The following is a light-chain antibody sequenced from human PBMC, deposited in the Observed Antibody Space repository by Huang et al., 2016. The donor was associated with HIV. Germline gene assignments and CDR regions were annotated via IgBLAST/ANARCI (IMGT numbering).Light chain of an antibody. J-gene: IGKJ1*01. CDR1: QNILYSANNNNY. CDR2: GAS. CDR3: QQYYTTPWT. V-gene: IGKV4-1*01. Sequence: DIVMTQSPDSLAVSLGERATINCKSSQNILYSANNNNYLAWYQQKPGQPPKLLIYGASTRESGVPDRFSGSGSGTDFTLTISSLQAEDVAVYYCQQYYTTPWTFGQGTKVEIK.